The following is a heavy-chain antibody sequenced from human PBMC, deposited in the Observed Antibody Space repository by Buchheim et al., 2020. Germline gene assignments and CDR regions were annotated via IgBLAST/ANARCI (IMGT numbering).Heavy chain of an antibody. D-gene: IGHD1-7*01. Sequence: EVQLVESGGGLVQPGGSLRLSCAASGFTFSTYEMNWVHQAPGKGLEWVSYISSTGETIYYADSVKGRLTISRNNAKNSLFLKMNSLRAEDTAVYYCARDGTGNSDYWGQGTL. CDR2: ISSTGETI. V-gene: IGHV3-48*03. CDR3: ARDGTGNSDY. CDR1: GFTFSTYE. J-gene: IGHJ4*02.